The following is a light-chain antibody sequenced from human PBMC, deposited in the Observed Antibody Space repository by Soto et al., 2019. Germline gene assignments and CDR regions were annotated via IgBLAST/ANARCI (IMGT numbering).Light chain of an antibody. V-gene: IGKV3-20*01. CDR2: AAS. CDR1: QSVGRNY. CDR3: QQYGTSPWA. J-gene: IGKJ1*01. Sequence: EIVLTQFQGTLSLSPGERATLSCRASQSVGRNYVAWYQQKPGQAPRVIIYAASNRASGIPDRFSGSGSGSDFTLTISRLEPEDFAVYYCQQYGTSPWAFGQGTKVEIK.